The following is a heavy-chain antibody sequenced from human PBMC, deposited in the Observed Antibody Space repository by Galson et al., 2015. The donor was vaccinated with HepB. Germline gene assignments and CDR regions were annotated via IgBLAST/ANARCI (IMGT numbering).Heavy chain of an antibody. V-gene: IGHV1-2*02. CDR1: GYTFTGYY. D-gene: IGHD3-22*01. CDR3: ARAVSPWPANFDGSAYYASDI. Sequence: SVKVSCKASGYTFTGYYIHWVRQAPGQGLEWMGWINPNSGGTNYAQKFQGRVTMTGDTSISTAYMELSRLRSDDTDVYYCARAVSPWPANFDGSAYYASDILGQGTVVTVSP. J-gene: IGHJ3*02. CDR2: INPNSGGT.